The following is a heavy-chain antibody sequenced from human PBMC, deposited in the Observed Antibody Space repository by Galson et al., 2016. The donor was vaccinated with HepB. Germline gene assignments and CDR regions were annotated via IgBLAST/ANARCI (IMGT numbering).Heavy chain of an antibody. Sequence: SLRLSCAASGFTFTSYAMSWVRQAPGKGLEWVSAISGRGTTTYYADSVKGRFTISRDNSNNTLYLQMDSLRAEDTAVYYRAKVFAGIAVAGSFDYWGQGTLVTVSS. CDR1: GFTFTSYA. CDR3: AKVFAGIAVAGSFDY. V-gene: IGHV3-23*01. CDR2: ISGRGTTT. J-gene: IGHJ4*02. D-gene: IGHD6-19*01.